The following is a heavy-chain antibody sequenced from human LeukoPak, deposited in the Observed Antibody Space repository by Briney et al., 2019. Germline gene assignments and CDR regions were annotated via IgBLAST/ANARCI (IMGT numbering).Heavy chain of an antibody. CDR1: GGSISSYY. CDR3: ARRGEFCSGGSCYVLRYYYYMDV. Sequence: NPSETLSLTCTVSGGSISSYYWSWIRQPAGKGLEWIGRIYASGSTDYNPSLKSRVTMSVDTSKNQFSLKLSSVTAADTAVYYCARRGEFCSGGSCYVLRYYYYMDVWGKGTTVTVSS. V-gene: IGHV4-4*07. J-gene: IGHJ6*03. CDR2: IYASGST. D-gene: IGHD2-15*01.